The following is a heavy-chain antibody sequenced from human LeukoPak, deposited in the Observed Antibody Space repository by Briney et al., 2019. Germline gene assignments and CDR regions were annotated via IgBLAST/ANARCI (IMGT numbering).Heavy chain of an antibody. CDR3: VRSDWFDN. Sequence: PGGSLRLSCAASGFTFSSYEMNWVRQAPGKGLVWVSRVNSDGRFTKYADSVKGRFTISRDNAKNTLYLQMNSLRAEDTAMYYCVRSDWFDNWGQGTLVTVSS. CDR2: VNSDGRFT. V-gene: IGHV3-74*03. CDR1: GFTFSSYE. J-gene: IGHJ5*02.